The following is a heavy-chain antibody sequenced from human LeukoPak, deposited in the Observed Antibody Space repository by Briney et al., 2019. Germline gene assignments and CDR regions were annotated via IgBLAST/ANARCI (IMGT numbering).Heavy chain of an antibody. D-gene: IGHD5-18*01. V-gene: IGHV1-18*01. Sequence: ASVTVSCTASGGTFSSYAISWVRQAPGQGLEWMGWISAYNGNTNYAQKLQGRVTMTTDTSTSTAYMELRSLRSDDTAVYYCARYSYGPSHEHDYWGQGTLVTVSS. CDR2: ISAYNGNT. CDR1: GGTFSSYA. J-gene: IGHJ4*02. CDR3: ARYSYGPSHEHDY.